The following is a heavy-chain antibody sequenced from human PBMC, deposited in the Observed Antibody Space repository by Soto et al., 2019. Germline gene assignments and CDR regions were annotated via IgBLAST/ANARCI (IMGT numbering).Heavy chain of an antibody. Sequence: EVQLLESGGGLVQPGGSLRLSCAASGFTFNNYAMTWVRQAPGKGLEWVSAISGGGDTTSYADSVKGRFTVSRDGSKNTLYLQMSSLRAEVTALYYCAKGLGGSGSLTPRVDFWGQGTLVTVSS. CDR2: ISGGGDTT. CDR1: GFTFNNYA. V-gene: IGHV3-23*01. CDR3: AKGLGGSGSLTPRVDF. J-gene: IGHJ4*02. D-gene: IGHD3-10*01.